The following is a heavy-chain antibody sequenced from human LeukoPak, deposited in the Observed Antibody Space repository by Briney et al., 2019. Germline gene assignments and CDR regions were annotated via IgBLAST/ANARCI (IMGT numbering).Heavy chain of an antibody. V-gene: IGHV1-3*01. J-gene: IGHJ6*02. CDR3: GGEGVTIFGVVPPLGYYGMDV. Sequence: ASVKVSCKASGYTFTSYYMHWVRQAPGQRLEWMGWINAGNGNTKYSQKFQGRVTITRDTSASTAYMELSSLRSEDTAVYYCGGEGVTIFGVVPPLGYYGMDVWGQGTTVTVSS. CDR1: GYTFTSYY. CDR2: INAGNGNT. D-gene: IGHD3-3*01.